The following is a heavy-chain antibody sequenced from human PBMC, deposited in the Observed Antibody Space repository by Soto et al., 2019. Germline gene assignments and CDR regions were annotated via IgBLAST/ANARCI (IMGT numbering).Heavy chain of an antibody. CDR3: ARHMDYGGNQAAFDY. D-gene: IGHD4-17*01. CDR1: CVSICSSSYD. J-gene: IGHJ4*02. Sequence: SGTLALTFTSSCVSICSSSYDWGWIGHPPGKGLEWIGSIYYSGSTYYNPSLKSRVTISVDTSKNQFPLKLSSVTAADTAVYYCARHMDYGGNQAAFDYWGQGTLVTVS. V-gene: IGHV4-39*01. CDR2: IYYSGST.